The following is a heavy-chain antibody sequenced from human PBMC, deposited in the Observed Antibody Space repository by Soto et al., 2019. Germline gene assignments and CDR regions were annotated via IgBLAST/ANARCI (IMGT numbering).Heavy chain of an antibody. D-gene: IGHD3-16*01. CDR1: GGSFSGYY. CDR2: INHSGST. CDR3: ARGLYYDYIWGTLNWFDP. J-gene: IGHJ5*02. Sequence: QVQLQQWGAGLLKPSETLSLTCAVYGGSFSGYYWSWIRQPPGKGLEWIGEINHSGSTNYNPSLKSRVTISVDTSKKQFSLKLSSVTAADTAVYYCARGLYYDYIWGTLNWFDPWGQGTLVTVSS. V-gene: IGHV4-34*01.